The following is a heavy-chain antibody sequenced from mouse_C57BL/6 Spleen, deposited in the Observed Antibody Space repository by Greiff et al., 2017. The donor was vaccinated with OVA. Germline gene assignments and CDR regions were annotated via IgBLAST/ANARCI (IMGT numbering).Heavy chain of an antibody. V-gene: IGHV1-64*01. D-gene: IGHD1-1*01. CDR3: ARKGYYGSSSYFDY. CDR2: IHPNSGST. J-gene: IGHJ2*01. CDR1: GYTFTSYW. Sequence: VQLQQSGAELVKPGASVKLSCKASGYTFTSYWMHWVKQRPGQGLEWIGMIHPNSGSTNYNEKFKSKATLTVDKSSSTAYMQLSSLTSEDSAVYYCARKGYYGSSSYFDYWGQGTTLTVSS.